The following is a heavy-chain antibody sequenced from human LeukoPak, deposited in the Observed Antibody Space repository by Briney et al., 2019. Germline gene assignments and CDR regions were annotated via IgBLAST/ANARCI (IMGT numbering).Heavy chain of an antibody. CDR3: ARADLGFCISTSCYPGY. CDR1: GYTFSTYY. V-gene: IGHV1-46*01. J-gene: IGHJ4*02. D-gene: IGHD2-2*01. CDR2: INPSDGSI. Sequence: ASVTVSCMPSGYTFSTYYVHWVRHAPGQGLEWMGIINPSDGSISYAQKFQGRVTMTRDTSTSTVYMEVSSLRSEDTAVYYCARADLGFCISTSCYPGYWGQGTLVTVSS.